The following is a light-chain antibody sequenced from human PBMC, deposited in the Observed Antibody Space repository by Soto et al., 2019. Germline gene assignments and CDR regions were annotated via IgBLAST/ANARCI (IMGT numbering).Light chain of an antibody. J-gene: IGLJ1*01. Sequence: QSVLTQPPSASGTPGQRVTISCSGSSSNIGSKTVNWYQQLPGTAPKLLIYSNYQRPSGVPDRFSGSKSGTSASLAISGLQSEDEADYYCAVWDAGLNGYVFGTGTKLTVL. CDR3: AVWDAGLNGYV. CDR2: SNY. V-gene: IGLV1-44*01. CDR1: SSNIGSKT.